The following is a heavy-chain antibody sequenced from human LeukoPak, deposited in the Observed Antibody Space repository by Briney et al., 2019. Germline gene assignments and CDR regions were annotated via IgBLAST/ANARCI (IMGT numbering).Heavy chain of an antibody. D-gene: IGHD5-18*01. J-gene: IGHJ6*03. Sequence: GGSLRLSCAASGLTFSSYAMSWVRQAPGKGLEWVSTISGSGGSTYYADSVKGRFTISRDNSKNTLYLQMNSLRAEDTAVYYCARAGSYGPYYYYYMDVWGKGTTVTVSS. V-gene: IGHV3-23*01. CDR1: GLTFSSYA. CDR3: ARAGSYGPYYYYYMDV. CDR2: ISGSGGST.